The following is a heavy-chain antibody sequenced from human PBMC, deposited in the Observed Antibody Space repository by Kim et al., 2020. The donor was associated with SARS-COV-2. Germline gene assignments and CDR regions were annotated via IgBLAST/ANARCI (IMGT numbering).Heavy chain of an antibody. D-gene: IGHD6-19*01. CDR2: IKSRTDGGTT. CDR1: GFTFSNAG. CDR3: TTARDLYSSGWYVSVYYYGLDA. J-gene: IGHJ6*02. V-gene: IGHV3-15*01. Sequence: GGSLRLSCAASGFTFSNAGMSWVRQAPGKGLEWVGLIKSRTDGGTTDYAAPVKGRFTISRDESKNTLYLQMNSLKTEDTAVYYCTTARDLYSSGWYVSVYYYGLDAWGQGSTVTLSS.